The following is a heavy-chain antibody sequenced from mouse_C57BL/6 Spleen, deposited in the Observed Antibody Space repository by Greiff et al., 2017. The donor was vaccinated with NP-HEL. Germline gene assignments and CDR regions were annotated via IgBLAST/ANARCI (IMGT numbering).Heavy chain of an antibody. J-gene: IGHJ1*03. CDR2: INPSSGYT. CDR3: ARRSITTVVATPAFDV. Sequence: VQLVESGAELAKPGASVKLSCKASGYTFTSYWMHWVKQRPGQGLEWIGYINPSSGYTKYNQKFKDKATLTADKSSSTAYMQLSSLTYEDSAVYYCARRSITTVVATPAFDVWGTGTTVTVSS. V-gene: IGHV1-7*01. D-gene: IGHD1-1*01. CDR1: GYTFTSYW.